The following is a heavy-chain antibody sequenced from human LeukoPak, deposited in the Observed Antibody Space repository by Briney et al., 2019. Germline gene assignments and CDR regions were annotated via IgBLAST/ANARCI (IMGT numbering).Heavy chain of an antibody. Sequence: SETLSLTCTVSGGSISSYYWSWIRQPPGKGLEWIGYIYYSGSTYYNPSLKSRVTISVDTSKNQFSLKLSSVTAADTAVYYCARGNYYGSGSYYNWFDPWGQGTLVTVSS. V-gene: IGHV4-59*12. D-gene: IGHD3-10*01. CDR2: IYYSGST. CDR3: ARGNYYGSGSYYNWFDP. J-gene: IGHJ5*02. CDR1: GGSISSYY.